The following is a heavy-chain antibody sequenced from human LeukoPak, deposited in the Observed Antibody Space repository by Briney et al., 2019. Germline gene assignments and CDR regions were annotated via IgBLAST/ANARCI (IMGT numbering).Heavy chain of an antibody. J-gene: IGHJ6*02. CDR2: INHSGST. D-gene: IGHD3-3*01. V-gene: IGHV4-34*01. Sequence: SETLSLTCAVYGGSFSGYYWSWIRQPPGKGLEWIGEINHSGSTNYNPSLKSRVTISVDTSKNQFSLKPSSVTAADTAVYYCARLPRITIFGVVPKYYYGMHVWGQGTTVTVSS. CDR1: GGSFSGYY. CDR3: ARLPRITIFGVVPKYYYGMHV.